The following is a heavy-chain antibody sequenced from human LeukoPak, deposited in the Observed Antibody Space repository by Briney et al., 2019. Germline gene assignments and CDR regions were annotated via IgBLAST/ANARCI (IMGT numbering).Heavy chain of an antibody. CDR1: GYTFTSYY. CDR3: ATGLAVTYTYGMDV. D-gene: IGHD2-2*02. J-gene: IGHJ6*02. CDR2: INPSGGAT. V-gene: IGHV1-46*01. Sequence: ASVKVSCKASGYTFTSYYIHWVRQDPGQGLEWMGIINPSGGATSYAQKFQGRVTMTEDTSTDTAYMELSSLRSEDTAVYYCATGLAVTYTYGMDVWGQGTTVTVSS.